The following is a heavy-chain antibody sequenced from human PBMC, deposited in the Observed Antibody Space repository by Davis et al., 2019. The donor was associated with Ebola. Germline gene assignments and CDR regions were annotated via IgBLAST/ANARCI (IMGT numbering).Heavy chain of an antibody. CDR3: AGIRGQWLED. CDR2: INHSGRT. Sequence: PSETLSLTCAVYRESFSGDYWTWTRQSPGKGMEWIGEINHSGRTNYNPSLKSRVTISLDTSKNQFSLKLSSVTAADTALYYCAGIRGQWLEDWGQGTLVTVSS. V-gene: IGHV4-34*01. D-gene: IGHD6-19*01. J-gene: IGHJ4*02. CDR1: RESFSGDY.